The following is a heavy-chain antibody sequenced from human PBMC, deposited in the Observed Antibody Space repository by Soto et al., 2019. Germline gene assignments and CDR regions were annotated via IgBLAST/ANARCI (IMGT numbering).Heavy chain of an antibody. Sequence: PSETLSLTCAVSGGSISSDSWWTWVRQPPGKGLEWIGEIYHSGNTNYNSSLKSRLTILVDKSKNQFSLNLRSVTAADTAIYHCAGREHSRGRFFTDYWGQGTLVTVSS. V-gene: IGHV4-4*02. CDR1: GGSISSDSW. CDR2: IYHSGNT. D-gene: IGHD3-3*01. CDR3: AGREHSRGRFFTDY. J-gene: IGHJ4*02.